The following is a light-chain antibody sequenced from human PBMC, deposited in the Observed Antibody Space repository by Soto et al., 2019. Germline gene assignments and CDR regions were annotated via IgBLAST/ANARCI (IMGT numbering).Light chain of an antibody. CDR2: DAS. V-gene: IGKV3-11*01. CDR3: QQRSDWPST. J-gene: IGKJ4*01. Sequence: EIVLTQSPATLALSPGERATLSCRARQRVSSYLAWYQQKPGQAPRLLIYDASNRATGIPARFSGSGSGTDFTLTISSLEPDDFAVYYCQQRSDWPSTFGGGTKVPMK. CDR1: QRVSSY.